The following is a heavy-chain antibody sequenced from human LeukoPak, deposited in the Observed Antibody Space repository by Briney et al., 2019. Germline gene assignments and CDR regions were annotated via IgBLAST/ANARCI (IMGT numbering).Heavy chain of an antibody. V-gene: IGHV4-59*11. CDR1: GGSTSSHY. CDR3: ARAGYDFWSGYYFYFDY. CDR2: IYYSGST. D-gene: IGHD3-3*01. Sequence: LETLSLTCTVSGGSTSSHYWSWIRQPPGKGLEWIGYIYYSGSTNYNPSLKSRVTISVDTSKNQFSLKLSSVTAADTAVYYCARAGYDFWSGYYFYFDYWGQGTLVTVSS. J-gene: IGHJ4*02.